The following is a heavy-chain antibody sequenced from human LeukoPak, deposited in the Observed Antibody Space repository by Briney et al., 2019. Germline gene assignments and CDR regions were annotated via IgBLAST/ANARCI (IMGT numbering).Heavy chain of an antibody. CDR1: GGSISRGSYY. D-gene: IGHD5-12*01. Sequence: SETLSLTCSVSGGSISRGSYYWSWIRQPAGKGLEWIGRINTSGSTNYNTYLKSRVTISVDTSKIQFSLKLTSVTAADTAVYYCARYRGGSGYHFDYWGQGTLVTVSS. J-gene: IGHJ4*02. V-gene: IGHV4-61*02. CDR2: INTSGST. CDR3: ARYRGGSGYHFDY.